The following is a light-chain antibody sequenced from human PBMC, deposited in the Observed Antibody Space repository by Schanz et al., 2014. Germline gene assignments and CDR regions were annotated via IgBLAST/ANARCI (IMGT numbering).Light chain of an antibody. V-gene: IGLV1-44*01. CDR2: TNN. Sequence: QSVLTQPPSASATPGLRVTISCSGSSSNIGSNPVNWYQQLPGAAPKLLIYTNNQRPSGVPDRFSGSKSGTSASLTISGLQAEDEADYYCCSYAGTYSVVFGGGTKLTVL. CDR3: CSYAGTYSVV. CDR1: SSNIGSNP. J-gene: IGLJ2*01.